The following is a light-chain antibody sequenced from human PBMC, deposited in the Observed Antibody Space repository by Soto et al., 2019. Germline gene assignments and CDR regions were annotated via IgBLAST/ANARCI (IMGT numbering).Light chain of an antibody. V-gene: IGKV3D-20*02. Sequence: EIVLTQSPGTLSLSPGERATLSCTASQSVTSSCLAWYQRKPGQAPRLLIHTTSIRATDIPDRFSGSGSGTDFTLTISSLEPEDYAVYYCQQRINWPVTFGPGTKVDIK. J-gene: IGKJ3*01. CDR3: QQRINWPVT. CDR1: QSVTSSC. CDR2: TTS.